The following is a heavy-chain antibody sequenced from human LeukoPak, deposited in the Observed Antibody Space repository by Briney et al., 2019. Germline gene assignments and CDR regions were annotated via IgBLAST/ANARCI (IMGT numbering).Heavy chain of an antibody. V-gene: IGHV3-23*01. Sequence: GSLRLSCAASRFTFNSYAMSWVRQAPGKGLEWVSVIGGSNGIAFYVGSVKGRFTISRDNSKDTLYLQMNSLRAEDTAVYYCARNENSGWGYFDYWGQGTLVTVSS. CDR2: IGGSNGIA. D-gene: IGHD5-12*01. CDR1: RFTFNSYA. CDR3: ARNENSGWGYFDY. J-gene: IGHJ4*02.